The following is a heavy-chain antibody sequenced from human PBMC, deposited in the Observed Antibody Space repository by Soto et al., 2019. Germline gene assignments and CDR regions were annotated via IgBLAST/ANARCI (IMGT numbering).Heavy chain of an antibody. D-gene: IGHD3-3*01. CDR3: AKAWGEDLEWLLFDY. Sequence: RQATGKGLEWVSASSGSGGSTYYADSVKGRFTISRDNSKNTPYLQMNSLRAEDTAVYYCAKAWGEDLEWLLFDYWGQGTLVTVS. CDR2: SSGSGGST. V-gene: IGHV3-23*01. J-gene: IGHJ4*02.